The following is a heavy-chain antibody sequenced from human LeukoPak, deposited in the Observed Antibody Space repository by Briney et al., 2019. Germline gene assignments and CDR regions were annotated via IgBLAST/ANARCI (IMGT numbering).Heavy chain of an antibody. CDR3: AGEGGALRGTFGGDFDY. Sequence: KSGGSLRLSCAASGFTFSSYSMNWVRQAPGKGLEWVSCISGDSRHIYQADSVKGRFTISRDNAKNSLYLQMNSLRAEDTAVYYCAGEGGALRGTFGGDFDYWGQGTLATVSS. D-gene: IGHD3-16*01. J-gene: IGHJ4*02. CDR2: ISGDSRHI. V-gene: IGHV3-21*01. CDR1: GFTFSSYS.